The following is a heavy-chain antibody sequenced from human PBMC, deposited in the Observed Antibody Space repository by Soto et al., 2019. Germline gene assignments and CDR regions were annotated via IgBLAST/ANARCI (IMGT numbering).Heavy chain of an antibody. V-gene: IGHV3-30-3*01. CDR3: ARPKYCSGGSCYPYFDY. J-gene: IGHJ4*02. CDR1: GFTFSSYA. Sequence: QVQLVESGAGVVQPGRSLRLSCAASGFTFSSYAMHWVRQAPGKGLEWVAVISYDGSNKYYADSVKGRFTISRDNSKNTLYLQMNSLRAEDTAVYYCARPKYCSGGSCYPYFDYWGQGTLVTVSS. CDR2: ISYDGSNK. D-gene: IGHD2-15*01.